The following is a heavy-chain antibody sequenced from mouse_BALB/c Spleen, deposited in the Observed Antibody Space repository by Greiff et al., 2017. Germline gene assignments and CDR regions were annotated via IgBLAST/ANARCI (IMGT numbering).Heavy chain of an antibody. CDR2: ISSGGGST. CDR1: GFAFSSYD. J-gene: IGHJ3*01. CDR3: ARHRYDQFAY. V-gene: IGHV5-12-1*01. Sequence: EVMLVESGGGLVQPGGSLKLSCAASGFAFSSYDMSWVRQTPEKRLEWVAYISSGGGSTYYPDTVKGRFTISRDNAKNTLYLQMSSLKSEDTAMYYCARHRYDQFAYWGQGTLVTVSA. D-gene: IGHD2-14*01.